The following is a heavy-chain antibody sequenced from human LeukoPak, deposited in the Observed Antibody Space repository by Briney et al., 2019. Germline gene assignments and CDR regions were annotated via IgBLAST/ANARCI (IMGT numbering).Heavy chain of an antibody. Sequence: ASLKVSCKASGYAFSDYYTHWVRKAPGQGLEWMGWVNPNSGDTNLAQKFQGRVTMTSDTSINSAYIDLNSLRSDDTAVYYCARGRSREESSGYCHFDNWGQGTLVTVSS. CDR2: VNPNSGDT. V-gene: IGHV1-2*02. J-gene: IGHJ4*02. CDR1: GYAFSDYY. D-gene: IGHD3-22*01. CDR3: ARGRSREESSGYCHFDN.